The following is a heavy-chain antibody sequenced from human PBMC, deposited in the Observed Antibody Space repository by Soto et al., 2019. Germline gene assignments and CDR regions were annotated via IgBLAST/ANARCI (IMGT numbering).Heavy chain of an antibody. D-gene: IGHD1-26*01. V-gene: IGHV5-51*01. Sequence: GESLKISCEASGYSFTSYWIGWVRQMPGKGLEWMGIIYPGDSDTRYSPSFQGQVTISRDTSNGIAYLQMNSLNIEDSAVYYCSGAESPDTAYFSLYWGQGTPVTVYS. CDR2: IYPGDSDT. CDR1: GYSFTSYW. CDR3: SGAESPDTAYFSLY. J-gene: IGHJ4*02.